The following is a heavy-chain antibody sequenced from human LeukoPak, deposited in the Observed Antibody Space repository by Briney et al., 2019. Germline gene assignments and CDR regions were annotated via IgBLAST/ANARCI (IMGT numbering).Heavy chain of an antibody. CDR1: GYTFTSYY. CDR3: ARGRRSGGSFTSRRDP. J-gene: IGHJ5*02. Sequence: ASVKVSCKASGYTFTSYYMHWVRQAPGQGLEWMGIINPSGGSTSYAQKFQGRVTMTRDMSTSTAYMELSSLRSEDTAVYYCARGRRSGGSFTSRRDPWGQGTLVTVSS. V-gene: IGHV1-46*01. D-gene: IGHD1-26*01. CDR2: INPSGGST.